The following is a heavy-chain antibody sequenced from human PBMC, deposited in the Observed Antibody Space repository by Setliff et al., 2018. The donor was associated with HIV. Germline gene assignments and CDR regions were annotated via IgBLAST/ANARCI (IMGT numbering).Heavy chain of an antibody. Sequence: SGPTLVNPTQTLTLTCTFSGFSLSTSGVGVGWTRQPPGKALEWLALIYWDDDKRYSPSLNSRLTITKDTSRNQVDLTMTNMDPVDTGTYYCVHTQYGRYFQYWGQGALVTVSS. V-gene: IGHV2-5*02. CDR1: GFSLSTSGVG. J-gene: IGHJ1*01. CDR2: IYWDDDK. D-gene: IGHD1-26*01. CDR3: VHTQYGRYFQY.